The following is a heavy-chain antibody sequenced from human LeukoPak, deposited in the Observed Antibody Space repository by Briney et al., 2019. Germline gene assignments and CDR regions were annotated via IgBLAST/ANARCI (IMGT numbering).Heavy chain of an antibody. CDR2: IYTSGST. CDR1: GGSISSGSYY. Sequence: SETLSLTCTVSGGSISSGSYYWSWIRQPAGKGLEWIGRIYTSGSTNYNPSLKSRVTISVDTSKNQFSLKLSSVTAADTAVYYCARRGWGRHYYFDYWGQGTLVTVSS. V-gene: IGHV4-61*02. J-gene: IGHJ4*02. D-gene: IGHD7-27*01. CDR3: ARRGWGRHYYFDY.